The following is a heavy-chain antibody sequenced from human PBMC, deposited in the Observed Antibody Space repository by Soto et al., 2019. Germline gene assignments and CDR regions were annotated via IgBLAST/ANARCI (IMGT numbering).Heavy chain of an antibody. V-gene: IGHV4-31*03. CDR2: IYYSGST. J-gene: IGHJ4*02. Sequence: QVQLQESGPGLVKPSQTLSLICTVSGGSISSGGYYWSWIRQHPGKGLEWIGYIYYSGSTYYNPSLKSRVTISVDTSKNQFSLKLSSVTAADTAVYYCARASAGVVAVDYWGQGTLVTVSS. D-gene: IGHD2-15*01. CDR3: ARASAGVVAVDY. CDR1: GGSISSGGYY.